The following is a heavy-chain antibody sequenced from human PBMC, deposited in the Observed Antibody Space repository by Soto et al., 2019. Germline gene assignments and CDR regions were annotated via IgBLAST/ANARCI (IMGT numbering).Heavy chain of an antibody. Sequence: PSETLSLTCAVYGGSFSGYYLSWIRQPPGKGLEWIGEINHSGSTNYNPSLKSRVTISVDTSKNQFSLKLSSVTAADTAVYYCARMGDIAAATSNWFDPWGQGTLVTVSS. CDR1: GGSFSGYY. J-gene: IGHJ5*02. D-gene: IGHD6-13*01. V-gene: IGHV4-34*01. CDR3: ARMGDIAAATSNWFDP. CDR2: INHSGST.